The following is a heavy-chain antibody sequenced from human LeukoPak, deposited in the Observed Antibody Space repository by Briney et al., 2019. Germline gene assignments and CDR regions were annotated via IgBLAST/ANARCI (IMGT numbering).Heavy chain of an antibody. CDR3: ARRGAAGRQRGFDY. D-gene: IGHD6-13*01. CDR1: GGSIISYY. Sequence: SETLSLTCTVSGGSIISYYWSWIRQPPGKGLEWIGYIYYSGTTNYNPSLKSRVTISVDTSKNQFSLKLSSVTAADTAVYYCARRGAAGRQRGFDYWGQGTLVTVSS. CDR2: IYYSGTT. V-gene: IGHV4-59*08. J-gene: IGHJ4*02.